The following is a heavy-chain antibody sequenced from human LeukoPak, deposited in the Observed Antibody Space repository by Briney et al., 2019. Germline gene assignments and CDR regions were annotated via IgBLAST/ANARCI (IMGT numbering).Heavy chain of an antibody. V-gene: IGHV4-39*01. Sequence: PSETLSLTCTVSGVSISSSSYYWGWIRQPPGKGLEWIGSIYYSGSTYYNPSLKSRVTISVDTSKNQFSLKLSSVTAADTAVYYCASALIPYYFDYWGQGTLVTVSS. CDR3: ASALIPYYFDY. J-gene: IGHJ4*02. CDR2: IYYSGST. CDR1: GVSISSSSYY.